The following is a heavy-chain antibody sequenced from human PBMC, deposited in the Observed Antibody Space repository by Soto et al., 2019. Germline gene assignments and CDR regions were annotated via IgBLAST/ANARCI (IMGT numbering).Heavy chain of an antibody. CDR2: LSSSGDYP. CDR1: GFPFSNYA. Sequence: GGSLRLSCAASGFPFSNYAMSWVRQAPGKGLEWVSSLSSSGDYPQYSESVKGRFTISRDNSKNTLFLQMNSLSADDTAFYYCAKGLHSTTGRILPPWYFDSWGQGTLVTVSS. V-gene: IGHV3-23*05. J-gene: IGHJ4*02. CDR3: AKGLHSTTGRILPPWYFDS. D-gene: IGHD1-1*01.